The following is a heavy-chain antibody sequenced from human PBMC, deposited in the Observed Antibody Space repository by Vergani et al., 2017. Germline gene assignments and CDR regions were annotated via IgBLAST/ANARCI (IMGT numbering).Heavy chain of an antibody. D-gene: IGHD4-23*01. CDR2: IYVSGIT. J-gene: IGHJ3*01. CDR3: ARDNKQLRPRACDL. CDR1: GASINNDFYY. Sequence: QVQLQESGPGLVKPSQTLSLTCTVSGASINNDFYYWHWIRQPAGKGLEWIGRIYVSGITDYNSSLQSRVSMSVDTSKNQFSLTLTSVPAAATAAYYCARDNKQLRPRACDLWGQGTMVTVSS. V-gene: IGHV4-61*02.